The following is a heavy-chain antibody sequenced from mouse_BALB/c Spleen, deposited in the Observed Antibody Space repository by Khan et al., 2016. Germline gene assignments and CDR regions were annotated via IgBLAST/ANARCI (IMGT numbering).Heavy chain of an antibody. Sequence: EVQLQESGAELVKSGASVKLSCTASGFNIKDYYMHWVKQRPEQGLEWIGWIDPENGDSEYDPKFQGKAIMTADTSSNTAYLQGRRLTSEDTAFYYCNGGITTGGFAYWGHGTLVTVPA. CDR2: IDPENGDS. CDR3: NGGITTGGFAY. D-gene: IGHD2-4*01. V-gene: IGHV14-4*02. CDR1: GFNIKDYY. J-gene: IGHJ3*01.